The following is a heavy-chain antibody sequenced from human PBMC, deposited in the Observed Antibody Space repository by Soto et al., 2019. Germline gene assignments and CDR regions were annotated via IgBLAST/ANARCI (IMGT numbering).Heavy chain of an antibody. V-gene: IGHV4-30-4*01. CDR1: GGSISSGDYY. D-gene: IGHD3-16*01. CDR2: IYYSGST. Sequence: PSETLSLTCTVSGGSISSGDYYWSWIRQPPGKGLEWIGYIYYSGSTYYNPSLKSRVTISVDTSKNQFSLKLSSVTAADTAVYYCARDQDRLEYGYGMDVWGQGTTVTVSS. J-gene: IGHJ6*02. CDR3: ARDQDRLEYGYGMDV.